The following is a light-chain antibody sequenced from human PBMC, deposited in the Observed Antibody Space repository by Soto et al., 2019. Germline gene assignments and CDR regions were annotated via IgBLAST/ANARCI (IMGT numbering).Light chain of an antibody. CDR1: QGINNE. J-gene: IGKJ1*01. CDR3: LHDYNYPRT. CDR2: AAS. Sequence: AIQMTQSPSSLSASVGDRVTMTCRASQGINNELAWYQQKPEKAPKLLIYAASNLHSGVPSRFSGSGSGTDFALTISSLQPEDFATYFCLHDYNYPRTFGQGTKVE. V-gene: IGKV1-6*01.